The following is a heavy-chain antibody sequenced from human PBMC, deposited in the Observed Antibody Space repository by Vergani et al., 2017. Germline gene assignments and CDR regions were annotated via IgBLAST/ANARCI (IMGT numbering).Heavy chain of an antibody. V-gene: IGHV5-51*01. CDR3: ARQVSSGGSTNWFDP. J-gene: IGHJ5*02. Sequence: EVQLVQSGAEVKTPGESLKISCKGSGYSFTSYWIGCVRQVPGKGLEWMGIIYPGDSDARYSPSFQGQVTISADKSISTAYLQWSSLKASDTAMYYCARQVSSGGSTNWFDPWGQGTLVTVSS. CDR2: IYPGDSDA. D-gene: IGHD2-8*02. CDR1: GYSFTSYW.